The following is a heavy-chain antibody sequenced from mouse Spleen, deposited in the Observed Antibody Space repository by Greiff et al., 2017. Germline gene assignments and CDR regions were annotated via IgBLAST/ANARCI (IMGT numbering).Heavy chain of an antibody. Sequence: VQLQQSGPELVKPGASVKISCKASGYTFTDYYMNWVKQSHGKSLEWIGYISCYNGATSYNQKFKGKATFTVDTSSSTAYMQFNSLTSEDSAVYYCELGGYWGQGTTLTVSS. V-gene: IGHV1-26*01. D-gene: IGHD4-1*01. J-gene: IGHJ2*01. CDR2: ISCYNGAT. CDR1: GYTFTDYY. CDR3: ELGGY.